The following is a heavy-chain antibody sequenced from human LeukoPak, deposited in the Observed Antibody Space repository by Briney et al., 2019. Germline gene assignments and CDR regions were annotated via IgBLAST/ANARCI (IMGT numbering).Heavy chain of an antibody. CDR1: VCTLRPYG. V-gene: IGHV1-69*05. D-gene: IGHD5-24*01. J-gene: IGHJ4*02. CDR2: IIPIFRAT. CDR3: ARSQRGGYNVYYFDS. Sequence: SVTVSCKPSVCTLRPYGVIPVGQAPRHPGEWVGGIIPIFRATNYAQRFQGRVTITTDESTSTVYMELSSLRSEDTAVYYCARSQRGGYNVYYFDSWGQGTLVTVSS.